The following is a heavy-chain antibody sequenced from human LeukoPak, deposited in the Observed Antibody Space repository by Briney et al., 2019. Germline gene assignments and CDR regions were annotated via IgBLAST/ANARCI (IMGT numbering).Heavy chain of an antibody. Sequence: PGGSLRLSCAASGFTFSSYGMHWVRQAPGKGLEWVAVIWYDGSNKYYADSVKGRFTISRDNSKNTLYPQMNSLRAEDTAVYYCARDAIVATIDRVPFDPWGQGTLVTVSS. CDR2: IWYDGSNK. J-gene: IGHJ5*02. CDR1: GFTFSSYG. V-gene: IGHV3-33*01. CDR3: ARDAIVATIDRVPFDP. D-gene: IGHD5-12*01.